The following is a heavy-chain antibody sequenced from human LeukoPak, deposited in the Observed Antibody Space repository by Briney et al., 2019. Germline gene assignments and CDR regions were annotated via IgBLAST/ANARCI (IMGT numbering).Heavy chain of an antibody. CDR1: GFTLRSFG. J-gene: IGHJ6*02. CDR3: ARVLGERVVVTAMPGMDV. CDR2: IWYDGSQR. V-gene: IGHV3-33*01. Sequence: GMSLRLSCAASGFTLRSFGMHWVRQAPGKGLEWVAVIWYDGSQRYYADSVTGRFTISRDNSRNTLYLQMNSLRAEDTAVYYCARVLGERVVVTAMPGMDVWGQGTTVTVSS. D-gene: IGHD2-21*02.